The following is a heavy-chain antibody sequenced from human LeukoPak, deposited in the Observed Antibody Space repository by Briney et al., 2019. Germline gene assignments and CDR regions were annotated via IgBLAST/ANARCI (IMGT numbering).Heavy chain of an antibody. D-gene: IGHD3-22*01. CDR1: GYTFTSYY. Sequence: ASVKVSCKASGYTFTSYYMHWVRQAPGQGFEWMGIINPSGGGISYAQKFQGRVTMTRDTSTSTVYMELSSLRSEDTAVYYCARDLQYYDSSGYYSTDYFYYGMDVWGQGTTVTVSS. CDR3: ARDLQYYDSSGYYSTDYFYYGMDV. CDR2: INPSGGGI. V-gene: IGHV1-46*01. J-gene: IGHJ6*02.